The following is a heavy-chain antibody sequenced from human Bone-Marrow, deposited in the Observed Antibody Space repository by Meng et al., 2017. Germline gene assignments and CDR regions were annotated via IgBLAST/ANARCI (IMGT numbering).Heavy chain of an antibody. CDR2: ISYDGSNK. J-gene: IGHJ4*02. V-gene: IGHV3-30*01. D-gene: IGHD6-13*01. CDR3: ARDEDISAAGKLFGDY. Sequence: GGSLRLSCAASGFTFSSYAMHWVRQAPGKGLEWVAVISYDGSNKYYADSVKGRFTISRDNSKNTLYLQMNSLRSDDTAMYYCARDEDISAAGKLFGDYWGQGTRVTVSS. CDR1: GFTFSSYA.